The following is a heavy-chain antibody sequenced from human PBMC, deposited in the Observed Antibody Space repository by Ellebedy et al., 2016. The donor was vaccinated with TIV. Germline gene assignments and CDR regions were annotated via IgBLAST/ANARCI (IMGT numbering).Heavy chain of an antibody. D-gene: IGHD3-10*01. J-gene: IGHJ4*02. CDR2: INPNSGGT. CDR3: ARGELKWFGVPSVDY. V-gene: IGHV1-2*02. Sequence: AASVKVSCKTSGYTFTGYYMHWVRQAPGQGLEWMGWINPNSGGTNYAQKFQGRVTMTRDTSISTAYMELNRLRSDDTAVYYCARGELKWFGVPSVDYWGQGARVTVSS. CDR1: GYTFTGYY.